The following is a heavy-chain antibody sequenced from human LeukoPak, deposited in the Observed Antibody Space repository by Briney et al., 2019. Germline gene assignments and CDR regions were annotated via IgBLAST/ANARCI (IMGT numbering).Heavy chain of an antibody. Sequence: GGSLRLSCAASGFTFGDYGMHWVRQVPGKGLQWVSGISWNSVSMSYADSVKGRFSTSRDDAKNSLYLQMNNLRPEDMAIYFCAKGLRSAYGLDGFDVWGQGTMVTVSS. V-gene: IGHV3-9*03. CDR2: ISWNSVSM. J-gene: IGHJ3*01. CDR3: AKGLRSAYGLDGFDV. D-gene: IGHD3-22*01. CDR1: GFTFGDYG.